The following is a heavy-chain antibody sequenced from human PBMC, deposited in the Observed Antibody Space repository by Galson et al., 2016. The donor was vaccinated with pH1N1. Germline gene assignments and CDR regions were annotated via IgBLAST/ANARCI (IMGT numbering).Heavy chain of an antibody. Sequence: PALVKPTQTLTLTCSVSGISLTTSGMRVNWIRQSPGKALEWLARSDWDDSKFYSTSLRARLSISRDTSKNQVALTLTNMDPVDTATYYCARTRNYNSGLDIWGQGTTVTVS. J-gene: IGHJ6*02. CDR1: GISLTTSGMR. CDR2: SDWDDSK. CDR3: ARTRNYNSGLDI. V-gene: IGHV2-70*04.